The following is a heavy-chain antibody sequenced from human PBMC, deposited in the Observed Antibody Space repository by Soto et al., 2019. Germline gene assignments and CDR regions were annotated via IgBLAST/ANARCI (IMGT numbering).Heavy chain of an antibody. CDR1: GFSLTEADVG. Sequence: QVTLTESGPALVKPTETLTLTFTVSGFSLTEADVGVSWVRQPPGKALEWLAHILSNDEEVYISFLASRLTISKDPSKSQVVLTMSNMEPVDTASYYCAGIRGYCSGGDCYFYYYAMDVWGQGTTVTVSS. V-gene: IGHV2-26*01. CDR3: AGIRGYCSGGDCYFYYYAMDV. CDR2: ILSNDEE. J-gene: IGHJ6*02. D-gene: IGHD2-15*01.